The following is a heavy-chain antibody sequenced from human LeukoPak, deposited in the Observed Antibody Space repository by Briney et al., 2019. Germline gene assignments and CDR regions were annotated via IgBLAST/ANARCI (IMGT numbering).Heavy chain of an antibody. CDR1: GGSFSGYY. Sequence: SETLSLTCAVYGGSFSGYYWSWIRQPPGKGLEWIGRIYTSESTNYNPSLKSRVTISVDTSRNQFSLKLSSVTAADTAVYYCARHRGNYYGRIYSFDYWGQGTLVTVSS. V-gene: IGHV4-59*10. CDR2: IYTSEST. D-gene: IGHD3-10*01. J-gene: IGHJ4*02. CDR3: ARHRGNYYGRIYSFDY.